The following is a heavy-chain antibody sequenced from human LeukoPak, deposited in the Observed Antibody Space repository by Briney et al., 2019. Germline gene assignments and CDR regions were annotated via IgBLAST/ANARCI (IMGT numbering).Heavy chain of an antibody. Sequence: SETLSLTCTVSGGSIMVAAYSWSWIRQPPGKGLEWIGYIYYSGRSYYNPSLKSRITISLDRSKNQFSLRLSSVTAADTAVYFCARGYGDNSGAFDIWGQGTLVTVSS. J-gene: IGHJ3*02. V-gene: IGHV4-30-2*01. CDR3: ARGYGDNSGAFDI. D-gene: IGHD4-23*01. CDR2: IYYSGRS. CDR1: GGSIMVAAYS.